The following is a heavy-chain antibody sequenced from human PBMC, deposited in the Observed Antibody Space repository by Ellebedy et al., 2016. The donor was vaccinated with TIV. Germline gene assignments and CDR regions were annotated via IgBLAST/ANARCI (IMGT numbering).Heavy chain of an antibody. CDR1: GLTFSTYA. Sequence: GGSLRLXCAASGLTFSTYAMSWVRQAPGKGLEWVSVIGPSAGETYFADSVKGRFTISRDNSKNMVYLQMNSLRAEDTAIYYCARDLRIVGGNPLQDYFDYWGQGTLVTVSS. CDR2: IGPSAGET. V-gene: IGHV3-23*01. D-gene: IGHD4-23*01. CDR3: ARDLRIVGGNPLQDYFDY. J-gene: IGHJ4*02.